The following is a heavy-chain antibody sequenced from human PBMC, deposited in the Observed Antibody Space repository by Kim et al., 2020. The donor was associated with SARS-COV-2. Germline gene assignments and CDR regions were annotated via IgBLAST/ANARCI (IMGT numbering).Heavy chain of an antibody. CDR3: ARMPKPYSNYFDF. V-gene: IGHV5-51*01. CDR2: IYPGDSDT. J-gene: IGHJ4*02. D-gene: IGHD4-4*01. Sequence: GESLKISCKGSGYSFTSYWIGWVRQMPGKGLEWMGIIYPGDSDTRYSPSFQGQVTISADKSISTAYLQLSSLKASDTAMYYCARMPKPYSNYFDFWGQGTLVTVSS. CDR1: GYSFTSYW.